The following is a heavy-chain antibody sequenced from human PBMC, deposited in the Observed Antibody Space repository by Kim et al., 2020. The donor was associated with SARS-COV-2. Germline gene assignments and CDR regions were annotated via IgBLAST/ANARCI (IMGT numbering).Heavy chain of an antibody. CDR1: GFTFSSYA. J-gene: IGHJ4*02. D-gene: IGHD4-17*01. CDR3: ASGLYGGNSGDDY. Sequence: GGSLRLSCAASGFTFSSYAMHWVRQAPGKGLEWVAVISYDGSNKYYADSVKGRFTISRDNSKNTLYLQMNSLRAEDTAVYYCASGLYGGNSGDDYWGQGTLVTVSS. CDR2: ISYDGSNK. V-gene: IGHV3-30*04.